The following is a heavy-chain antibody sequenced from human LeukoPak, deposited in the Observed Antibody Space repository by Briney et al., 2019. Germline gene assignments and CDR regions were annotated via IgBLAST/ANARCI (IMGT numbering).Heavy chain of an antibody. CDR3: ARGNARPKIRFDY. V-gene: IGHV1-46*01. Sequence: ASVRVSCTASGYTFTTYYIHWGRQAPGQGLEWMGVINPSGGSTSVAQKFQARLTMTRDTYTSTVYMELSGLSSEDTAVYYCARGNARPKIRFDYWGQGTLVTVSS. CDR2: INPSGGST. J-gene: IGHJ4*02. CDR1: GYTFTTYY.